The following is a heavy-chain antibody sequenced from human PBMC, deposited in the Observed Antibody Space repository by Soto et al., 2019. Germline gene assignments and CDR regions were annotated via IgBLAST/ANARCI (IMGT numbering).Heavy chain of an antibody. CDR1: GFTFSSYA. Sequence: GGSLRLSCAASGFTFSSYAMSWVRQAPGKGLEWVSAISGSGGSTYYADSVKGRFTISRDNSKNTLYLQMNSLRAEDTDVYYCATYYYDFWSGYSYYFDYWGQGTLVTVSS. CDR3: ATYYYDFWSGYSYYFDY. D-gene: IGHD3-3*01. J-gene: IGHJ4*02. V-gene: IGHV3-23*01. CDR2: ISGSGGST.